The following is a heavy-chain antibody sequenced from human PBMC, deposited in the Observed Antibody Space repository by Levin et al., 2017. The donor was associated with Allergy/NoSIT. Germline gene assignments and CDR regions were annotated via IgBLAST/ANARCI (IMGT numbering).Heavy chain of an antibody. V-gene: IGHV3-48*03. CDR2: ISSSCSTI. Sequence: GESLKISCAASGFTFSSYEMNWVRQAPGKGLEWVSYISSSCSTIYYADSVKGRFTISRDNAKNLLYLQMNSLRAEDTAVYYCARQLGNFWSGYNYFDYWGQGTLVTVSS. J-gene: IGHJ4*02. CDR1: GFTFSSYE. CDR3: ARQLGNFWSGYNYFDY. D-gene: IGHD3-3*01.